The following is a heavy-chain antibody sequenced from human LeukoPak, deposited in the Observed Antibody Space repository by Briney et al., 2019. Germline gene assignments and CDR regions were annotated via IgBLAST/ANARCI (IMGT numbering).Heavy chain of an antibody. J-gene: IGHJ2*01. CDR1: GDSVSSNSAA. Sequence: SQTLSLTCAISGDSVSSNSAAWNWIRQSPSGGLEWLGRTYYRSKWFNDYAVSVRSRITIIPDTSKNQISLQLNSVTPEDTAVYYCARDPVTRGAGWYFDLWGRGTFVTVSS. V-gene: IGHV6-1*01. D-gene: IGHD3-3*01. CDR3: ARDPVTRGAGWYFDL. CDR2: TYYRSKWFN.